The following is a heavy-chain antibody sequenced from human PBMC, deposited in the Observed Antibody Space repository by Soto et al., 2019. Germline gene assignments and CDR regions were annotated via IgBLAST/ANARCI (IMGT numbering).Heavy chain of an antibody. CDR1: GSSIXSYY. V-gene: IGHV4-59*01. J-gene: IGHJ4*02. CDR3: ARTAYQLLSAYYFDY. D-gene: IGHD2-2*01. Sequence: SSETLSLTCTVSGSSIXSYYWSWIRQPPGKGLEWIGYIYYSGSTNYNPSLKSRVTISVDTSKNQFSLKLSSVTAADTAVYYCARTAYQLLSAYYFDYWGQGTLVTVSS. CDR2: IYYSGST.